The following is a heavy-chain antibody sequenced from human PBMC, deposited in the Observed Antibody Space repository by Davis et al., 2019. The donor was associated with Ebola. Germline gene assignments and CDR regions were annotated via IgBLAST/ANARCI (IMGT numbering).Heavy chain of an antibody. V-gene: IGHV1-18*01. D-gene: IGHD3-22*01. CDR2: ISAYNGNT. J-gene: IGHJ6*02. CDR3: ARDHYYDSSGYLYYYYGMDA. CDR1: GYTFTSYG. Sequence: ASVKVSCKASGYTFTSYGISWVRQAPGQGLEWMGWISAYNGNTNYAQKLQGRVTMTTDTSTSTAYMELRSLRSDDTAVYYCARDHYYDSSGYLYYYYGMDAWGQGTTVTVSS.